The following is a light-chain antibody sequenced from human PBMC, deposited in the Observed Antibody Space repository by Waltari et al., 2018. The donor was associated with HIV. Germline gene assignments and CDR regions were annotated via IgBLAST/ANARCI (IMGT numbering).Light chain of an antibody. CDR2: EVT. J-gene: IGLJ3*02. Sequence: QSALTQPPSASGSLGQSVTISCTGSSSDIGAYDSVSWFQQHPHSAPKLLLYEVTRRPSTGSDRFSGSRSGSTAFLTVAGLQPDDEATYFCSSYGDSLRVLFGGGTNVTVL. CDR3: SSYGDSLRVL. V-gene: IGLV2-8*01. CDR1: SSDIGAYDS.